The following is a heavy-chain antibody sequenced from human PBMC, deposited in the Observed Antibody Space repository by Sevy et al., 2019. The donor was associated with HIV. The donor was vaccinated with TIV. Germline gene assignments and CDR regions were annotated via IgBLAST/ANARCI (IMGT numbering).Heavy chain of an antibody. V-gene: IGHV3-66*01. CDR2: IHTDDTT. J-gene: IGHJ4*02. CDR3: ARGKSGYGYALNY. CDR1: GFTVNSNY. Sequence: GGSLRLSCAASGFTVNSNYMTWVRQAPGKGLEGVSVIHTDDTTYHADSVKDRFTSSRDNFKNKLYPHMSSLSAEDTAVYYCARGKSGYGYALNYWGQGTLVTVSS. D-gene: IGHD5-18*01.